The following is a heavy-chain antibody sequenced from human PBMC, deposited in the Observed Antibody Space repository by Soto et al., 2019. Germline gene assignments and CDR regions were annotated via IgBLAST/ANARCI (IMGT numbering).Heavy chain of an antibody. CDR2: IYYSGST. J-gene: IGHJ5*02. D-gene: IGHD3-22*01. CDR3: ASVYSSGYYHWFDP. CDR1: GGSISSGGYY. V-gene: IGHV4-31*03. Sequence: QVQLQESGPGLVKPSQTLSLTCTVSGGSISSGGYYWSWIRQHPGKGLEWIGYIYYSGSTYYNPSLKSRVTISVDTSKNQFSLKLSSVTAANTAVYYCASVYSSGYYHWFDPWGQGTLVTVSS.